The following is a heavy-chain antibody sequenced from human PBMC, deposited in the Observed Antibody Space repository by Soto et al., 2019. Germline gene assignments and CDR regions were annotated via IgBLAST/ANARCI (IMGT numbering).Heavy chain of an antibody. CDR2: IWYDGSNK. Sequence: PVGSLRLSGAASGFTFSSYGMHWVRQAPGKGLEWVAVIWYDGSNKYYADSVKGRFTISRDNSKNTLYLQMNSLRAEDTAVYYCARGFDCSSTSCYYYGMDVWGQGTTVTVSS. J-gene: IGHJ6*02. V-gene: IGHV3-33*01. D-gene: IGHD2-2*01. CDR3: ARGFDCSSTSCYYYGMDV. CDR1: GFTFSSYG.